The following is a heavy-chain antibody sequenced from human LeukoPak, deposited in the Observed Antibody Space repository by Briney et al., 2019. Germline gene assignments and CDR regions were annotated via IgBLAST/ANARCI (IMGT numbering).Heavy chain of an antibody. D-gene: IGHD3-22*01. Sequence: ASVKVSCKASGYTFTSYGISWVRQAPGQGLEWMGWISAYNGNTNYAQKLQGRVTMTTDTSTSTAYMELSSLRSEDTAVYYCASPTMIATLDAFDIWGQGTMVTVSS. CDR2: ISAYNGNT. J-gene: IGHJ3*02. V-gene: IGHV1-18*01. CDR1: GYTFTSYG. CDR3: ASPTMIATLDAFDI.